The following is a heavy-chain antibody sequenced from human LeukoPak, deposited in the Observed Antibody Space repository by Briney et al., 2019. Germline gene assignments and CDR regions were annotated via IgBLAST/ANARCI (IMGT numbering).Heavy chain of an antibody. CDR2: ISGSGGST. D-gene: IGHD3-22*01. V-gene: IGHV3-23*01. CDR1: GFTFSSYA. CDR3: AKDGKGPSITMIVVAMAYYFDY. Sequence: GGSLRLSCAASGFTFSSYAMSWVRQAPGKGLEWVSAISGSGGSTYYADSVKGRFTISRDNSKNTLYLQMNSLRAEDTAVYYCAKDGKGPSITMIVVAMAYYFDYWGQGTLVTVSS. J-gene: IGHJ4*02.